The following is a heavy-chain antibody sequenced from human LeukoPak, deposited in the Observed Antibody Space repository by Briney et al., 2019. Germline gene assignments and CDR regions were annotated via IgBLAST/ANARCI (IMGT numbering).Heavy chain of an antibody. V-gene: IGHV4-34*01. CDR2: INHSGST. CDR3: AILGYCSSTSCIRWFDP. D-gene: IGHD2-2*01. CDR1: GGSFSGYY. Sequence: SETLSLTCAVYGGSFSGYYWSWIRQPPGKGLEWIGEINHSGSTNYNPSLKSRVTISVDTSKNQFSLKLSSVTAADTAVYYCAILGYCSSTSCIRWFDPWGQGTLVTVSS. J-gene: IGHJ5*02.